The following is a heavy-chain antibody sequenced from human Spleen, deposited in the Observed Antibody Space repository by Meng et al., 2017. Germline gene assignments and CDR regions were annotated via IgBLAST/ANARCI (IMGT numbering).Heavy chain of an antibody. D-gene: IGHD6-19*01. CDR1: GFTFSNAW. V-gene: IGHV3-11*01. CDR3: ARDSQRGYSSGWYAY. Sequence: GESLKISCAASGFTFSNAWMSWVRQAPGKGLEWVSYISSSGSTKSYADSVKGRLTISRDNAKNSLYLQVNSLRAEDAAIYYCARDSQRGYSSGWYAYWGQGALVTVSS. J-gene: IGHJ4*02. CDR2: ISSSGSTK.